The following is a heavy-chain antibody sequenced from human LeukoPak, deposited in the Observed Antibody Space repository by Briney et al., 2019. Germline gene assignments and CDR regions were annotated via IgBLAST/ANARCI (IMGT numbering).Heavy chain of an antibody. V-gene: IGHV4-59*01. CDR2: IYYSGST. CDR3: ASLGYCSSTSCLALDY. CDR1: GGSISSYY. D-gene: IGHD2-2*01. Sequence: SETLSLTCTVSGGSISSYYWSWIRQPPGKGLEWIGYIYYSGSTNYNPSLKSRVTISADTSKNQFSLKLSSVTAADTAVYYCASLGYCSSTSCLALDYWGQGTLVTVSS. J-gene: IGHJ4*02.